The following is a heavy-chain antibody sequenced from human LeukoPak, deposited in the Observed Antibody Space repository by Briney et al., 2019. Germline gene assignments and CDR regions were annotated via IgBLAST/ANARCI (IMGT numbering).Heavy chain of an antibody. Sequence: PGGSLRLSCAASGFTFSSYWMHWVRQAPGKGLVWVSRINSDGSSTSYADSVKGRFTISRDNAKNTLYLLMNSLRAEDTAVYYCARVPSSMIVVVIPNYAFDIWGQGTMVTVSS. CDR2: INSDGSST. V-gene: IGHV3-74*01. CDR1: GFTFSSYW. CDR3: ARVPSSMIVVVIPNYAFDI. J-gene: IGHJ3*02. D-gene: IGHD3-22*01.